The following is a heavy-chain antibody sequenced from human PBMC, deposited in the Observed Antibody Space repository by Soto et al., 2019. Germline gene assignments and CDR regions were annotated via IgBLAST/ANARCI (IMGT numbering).Heavy chain of an antibody. J-gene: IGHJ6*02. D-gene: IGHD3-22*01. CDR1: GFTFSSYS. CDR3: ARDGGNGYYDAFRASYYYGMDV. CDR2: ISSSSSYI. V-gene: IGHV3-21*01. Sequence: EVQLVESGGGLVKPGGSLRLSCAASGFTFSSYSMNLVRQAPGKVLEWVSSISSSSSYIYYADSVKGRFTISSDNAKYSLYLKMNSLRAEDTAVYYCARDGGNGYYDAFRASYYYGMDVWGQGTTVTDSS.